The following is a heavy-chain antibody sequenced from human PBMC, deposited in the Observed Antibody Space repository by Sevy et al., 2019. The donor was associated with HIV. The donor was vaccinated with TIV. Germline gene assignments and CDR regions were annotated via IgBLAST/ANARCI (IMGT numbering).Heavy chain of an antibody. CDR3: ARGGYYYDTAAYYAFDS. J-gene: IGHJ4*02. V-gene: IGHV3-33*08. CDR1: GFTFSNYG. D-gene: IGHD3-22*01. CDR2: IWSDGAFQ. Sequence: GGSLRLSCAAFGFTFSNYGMTWVRQAPGKGLEWVAIIWSDGAFQYHGDSVKGRFTISRDNSKNTLYLQMNSLRVEDTAVYYCARGGYYYDTAAYYAFDSWGQGTLVTVSS.